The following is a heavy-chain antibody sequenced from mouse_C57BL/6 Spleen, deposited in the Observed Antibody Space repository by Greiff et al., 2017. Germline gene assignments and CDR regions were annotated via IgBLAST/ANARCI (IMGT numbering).Heavy chain of an antibody. CDR1: GYTFTSYW. CDR2: IYPSDSET. Sequence: VQLQQPGAELVRPGSSVKLSCKASGYTFTSYWMAWVKQRPGQGLEWIGNIYPSDSETHYNQKFKDKATLTVDKSSSTAYMQLSSLTSEDSAVYYCARHGSSYYYAMDYWGQGTSVTVSS. CDR3: ARHGSSYYYAMDY. J-gene: IGHJ4*01. D-gene: IGHD1-1*01. V-gene: IGHV1-61*01.